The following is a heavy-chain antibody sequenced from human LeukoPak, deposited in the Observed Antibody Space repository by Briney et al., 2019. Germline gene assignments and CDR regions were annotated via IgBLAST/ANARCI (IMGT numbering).Heavy chain of an antibody. J-gene: IGHJ4*02. CDR1: GYTFTSSG. D-gene: IGHD6-19*01. CDR2: ISAYNGNT. CDR3: ARSPPGYSSGWYYDY. Sequence: GASVKVSCKASGYTFTSSGISWVRQAPGQGLEWMGWISAYNGNTNYAQKLQGRVTMTTDTSTSTAYMELRSLRADDTAVYYCARSPPGYSSGWYYDYWGQGTLVTVSS. V-gene: IGHV1-18*04.